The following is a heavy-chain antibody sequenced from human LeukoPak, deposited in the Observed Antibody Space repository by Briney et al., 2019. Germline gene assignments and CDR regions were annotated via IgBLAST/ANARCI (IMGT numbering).Heavy chain of an antibody. D-gene: IGHD3-3*01. J-gene: IGHJ4*02. CDR2: IRSKANSYAT. V-gene: IGHV3-73*01. CDR3: TRFCPAPPFDY. CDR1: GLTFSGSA. Sequence: PGGSLRLSCAAPGLTFSGSAMHWVRQASGKELEWVGRIRSKANSYATAYAASVKGRFTISRDDSKNTAYLQINSLKTEDTAAYYCTRFCPAPPFDYWGQGTLVTVSS.